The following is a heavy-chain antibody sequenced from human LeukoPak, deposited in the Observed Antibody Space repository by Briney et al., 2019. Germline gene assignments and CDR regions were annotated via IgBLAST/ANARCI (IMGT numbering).Heavy chain of an antibody. V-gene: IGHV4-34*01. J-gene: IGHJ6*02. CDR2: INHSGST. D-gene: IGHD2-8*01. CDR1: GGSFSGYY. CDR3: ARGLGYCTNGVCYKVYYGMNV. Sequence: SETLSLTCAVYGGSFSGYYWSWIRQPPGKGLEWIGEINHSGSTNYNPSLKSRVTISVDTSKNQFSLKLSSVTAADTAVYNCARGLGYCTNGVCYKVYYGMNVWGQGTTVTVSS.